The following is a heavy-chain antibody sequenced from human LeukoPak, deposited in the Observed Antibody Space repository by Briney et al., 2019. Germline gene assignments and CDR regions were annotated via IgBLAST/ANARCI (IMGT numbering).Heavy chain of an antibody. CDR2: ISSSGTPK. D-gene: IGHD6-6*01. CDR3: ARDDGIAARPVFDY. V-gene: IGHV3-11*04. J-gene: IGHJ4*02. Sequence: GGSLRLSWGASGFIFSDYYMSWIRQAPGKGLEWISYISSSGTPKYYADSVKGRFTISRDNSKNTLYLQMNSLRAEDTAVYYCARDDGIAARPVFDYGGRGTLVTVSS. CDR1: GFIFSDYY.